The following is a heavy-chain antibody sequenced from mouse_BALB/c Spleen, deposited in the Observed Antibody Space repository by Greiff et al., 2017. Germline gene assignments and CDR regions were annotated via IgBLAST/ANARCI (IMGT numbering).Heavy chain of an antibody. J-gene: IGHJ2*01. CDR3: ARWGYGYRFDD. V-gene: IGHV5-17*02. CDR1: GFTFSSFG. CDR2: ISSGSSTI. Sequence: EVKLVESGGGLVQPGGSRKLSCAASGFTFSSFGMHWVRQAPEKGLEWVAYISSGSSTIYYADTVKGRFTISRDNPKNTLFLQMTSLRSEDTAMYYCARWGYGYRFDDWGQGTTLTVSS. D-gene: IGHD2-2*01.